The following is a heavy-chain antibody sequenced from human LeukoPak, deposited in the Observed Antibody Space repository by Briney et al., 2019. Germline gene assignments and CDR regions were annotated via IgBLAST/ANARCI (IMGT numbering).Heavy chain of an antibody. V-gene: IGHV3-30*02. D-gene: IGHD3-22*01. CDR2: IRYDGSNK. CDR3: AKESLPYYDSSGYSLAC. CDR1: GFTFSSYG. Sequence: GGSLRLSCAASGFTFSSYGMHWVRQAPGKGLEWVAFIRYDGSNKYYADSVKGRFTISRDNSKNTLYLQMNSLRAEDTAVYYCAKESLPYYDSSGYSLACWGQGTLVTVSS. J-gene: IGHJ4*02.